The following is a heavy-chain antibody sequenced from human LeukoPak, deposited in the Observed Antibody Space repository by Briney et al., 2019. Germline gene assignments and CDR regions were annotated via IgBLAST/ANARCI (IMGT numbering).Heavy chain of an antibody. J-gene: IGHJ4*02. CDR3: VRDYNWVFDY. CDR1: GFIFSNEP. CDR2: IRSDSETI. D-gene: IGHD1-20*01. V-gene: IGHV3-48*01. Sequence: GGSLRLSCAASGFIFSNEPMNWVRQAPGKGLQWVEHIRSDSETIVYADSVKGRFSISRDNAKNSLFLQMNNLRAEDTAVYYCVRDYNWVFDYWGQGALVTVSS.